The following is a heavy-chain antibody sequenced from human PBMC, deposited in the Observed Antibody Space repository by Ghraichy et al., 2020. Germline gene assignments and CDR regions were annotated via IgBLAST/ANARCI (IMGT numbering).Heavy chain of an antibody. V-gene: IGHV6-1*01. CDR3: AIDYDYVWGSYRFSGDYYGMDV. Sequence: SQTLSLTCAISGDSVSSNSVTWNWIRQSPSRGLEWLGRTYYRSKWFNDYALSVKSRISINPDTSKNQFSLQLNSVTPEDTAVYYCAIDYDYVWGSYRFSGDYYGMDVWGQGTPVTVSS. CDR2: TYYRSKWFN. J-gene: IGHJ6*02. D-gene: IGHD3-16*02. CDR1: GDSVSSNSVT.